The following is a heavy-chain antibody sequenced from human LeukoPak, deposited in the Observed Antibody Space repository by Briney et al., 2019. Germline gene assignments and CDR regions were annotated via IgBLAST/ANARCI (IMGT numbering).Heavy chain of an antibody. Sequence: SETLSLTCAVYGGSFSGYYWSWIRQPPGKGLEWIGEINHSGSTNYNPSLKSRVTISVGTSKNQFSLKLSSVTAADTAEYYCARAGWIGYRFDPWGQGTLVTVSS. D-gene: IGHD3-3*01. V-gene: IGHV4-34*01. CDR1: GGSFSGYY. J-gene: IGHJ5*02. CDR2: INHSGST. CDR3: ARAGWIGYRFDP.